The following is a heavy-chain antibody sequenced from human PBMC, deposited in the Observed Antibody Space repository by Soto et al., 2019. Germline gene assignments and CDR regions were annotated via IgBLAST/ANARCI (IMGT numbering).Heavy chain of an antibody. D-gene: IGHD6-13*01. CDR2: IYYSGST. J-gene: IGHJ5*02. CDR1: GGSISSYY. Sequence: QSQTLSLTCTVSGGSISSYYWSWIRQPPGKGLEWIGYIYYSGSTNYNPSLKSRVTISVDTSKNQFSLKLSSVTAADTAVYYCARLPSRYSSSWYPWFDPWGQGTLVTVSS. V-gene: IGHV4-59*08. CDR3: ARLPSRYSSSWYPWFDP.